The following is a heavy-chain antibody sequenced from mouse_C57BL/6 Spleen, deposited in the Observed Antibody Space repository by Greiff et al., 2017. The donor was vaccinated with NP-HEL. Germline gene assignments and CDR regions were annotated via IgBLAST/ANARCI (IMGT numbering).Heavy chain of an antibody. CDR2: IDPSDSYT. V-gene: IGHV1-50*01. D-gene: IGHD4-1*02. J-gene: IGHJ4*01. Sequence: QVQLQQSGAELVKPGASVKLSCKASGYTFTSYWMQWVKQRPGQGLEWIGEIDPSDSYTNYNQKFKGKATLTVDTSSSTAYMQLSSLTSEDSAVYYCARRDQDSTGTGAMDYWGQGTSVTVSS. CDR1: GYTFTSYW. CDR3: ARRDQDSTGTGAMDY.